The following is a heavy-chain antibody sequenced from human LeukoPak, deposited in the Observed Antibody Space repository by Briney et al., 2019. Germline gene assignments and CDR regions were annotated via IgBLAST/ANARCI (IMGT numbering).Heavy chain of an antibody. Sequence: PSETLSLTCAVYGGSFSGYYWSWIRQPPRKGLEWIGEINHSGSTNSNPPLKSRVTISVDTSKNQFSLKLSSVTAAATALYYFAVGRSSSCPDYWGKGNVVSVSS. CDR1: GGSFSGYY. CDR3: AVGRSSSCPDY. D-gene: IGHD2-2*01. V-gene: IGHV4-34*01. J-gene: IGHJ4*02. CDR2: INHSGST.